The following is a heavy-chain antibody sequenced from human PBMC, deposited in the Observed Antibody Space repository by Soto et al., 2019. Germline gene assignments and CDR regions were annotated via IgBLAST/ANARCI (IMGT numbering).Heavy chain of an antibody. D-gene: IGHD3-10*01. Sequence: SETLSLTCAVYGGSFSGYYWSWIRQPPGKGLEWIGEINHSGSTNYNPSLKSRVTISVDTSKNQFSLKLSSVTAADTAVYYCARGSRGEEELLWFGELLWWFDPWGQGTLVT. V-gene: IGHV4-34*01. CDR3: ARGSRGEEELLWFGELLWWFDP. CDR1: GGSFSGYY. CDR2: INHSGST. J-gene: IGHJ5*02.